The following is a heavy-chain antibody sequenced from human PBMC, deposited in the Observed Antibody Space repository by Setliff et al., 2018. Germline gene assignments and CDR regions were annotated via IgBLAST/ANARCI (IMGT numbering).Heavy chain of an antibody. CDR1: GGSISNYY. D-gene: IGHD3-16*01. V-gene: IGHV4-59*01. CDR3: ASQGEMISPWGYGMDV. Sequence: PSETLSLTCTVSGGSISNYYWSWIRQPPGKGLEWIGYIYYSGSTNYNPSLKSRVTISVDTSKNQFSLKLSSVTAADTAVYYCASQGEMISPWGYGMDVWGQGTTVTVSS. CDR2: IYYSGST. J-gene: IGHJ6*02.